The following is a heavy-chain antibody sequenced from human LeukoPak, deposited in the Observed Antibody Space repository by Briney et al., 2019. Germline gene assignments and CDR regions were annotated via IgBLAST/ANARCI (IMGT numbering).Heavy chain of an antibody. CDR2: ISSSGSTI. D-gene: IGHD5-24*01. Sequence: GGSLRLSCAASGFTFSSYEMNWVRQAPGKGLEWVSYISSSGSTIYYADSVKGRFTISRDNTENSLYLQMDSLRAEDTAVYYCARDLQRRDGSWALDYWGQGTLVTVSS. J-gene: IGHJ4*02. CDR3: ARDLQRRDGSWALDY. CDR1: GFTFSSYE. V-gene: IGHV3-48*03.